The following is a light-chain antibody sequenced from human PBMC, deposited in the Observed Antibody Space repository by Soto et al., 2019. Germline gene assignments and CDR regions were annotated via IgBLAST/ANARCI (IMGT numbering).Light chain of an antibody. Sequence: QSVLTQPPSVSGAPGQRVTISCTGSSANIGAGYDVHWYQQLPGTAPKLLIYGNSNRPSGVPDRFSGSKSGTSASLAITGLQAEDEADYYGQYYASSLSGSWVFGGGTKLTVL. CDR3: QYYASSLSGSWV. V-gene: IGLV1-40*01. CDR1: SANIGAGYD. J-gene: IGLJ3*02. CDR2: GNS.